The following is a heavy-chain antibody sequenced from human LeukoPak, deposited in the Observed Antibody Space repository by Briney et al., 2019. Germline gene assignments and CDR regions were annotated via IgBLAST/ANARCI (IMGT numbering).Heavy chain of an antibody. Sequence: ASVKVSCKASGYTFTSYYMHWVRQAPGQGLEWMGIINPSGGNTNYAQKLQGRVTMTTDTSTSTAYMELRSLRSDDTAVYYCARALGYSSGWYWASLGYYYYMDVWGKGTTVTISS. CDR2: INPSGGNT. CDR1: GYTFTSYY. V-gene: IGHV1-46*01. D-gene: IGHD6-19*01. CDR3: ARALGYSSGWYWASLGYYYYMDV. J-gene: IGHJ6*03.